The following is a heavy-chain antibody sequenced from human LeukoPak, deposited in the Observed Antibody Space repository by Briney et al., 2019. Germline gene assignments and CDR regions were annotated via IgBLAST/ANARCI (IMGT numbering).Heavy chain of an antibody. J-gene: IGHJ4*02. Sequence: GGSLRLSCAASGFTFSSYGMHWVRQAPGKGLEWVGVISYDGSNKYYADSVKGRVTISRDNSNKKQYLQMTSLRAAATAAYYCAKEEGYSDSSGYLPNWGQGTLVTVSS. CDR1: GFTFSSYG. D-gene: IGHD3-22*01. CDR2: ISYDGSNK. CDR3: AKEEGYSDSSGYLPN. V-gene: IGHV3-30*18.